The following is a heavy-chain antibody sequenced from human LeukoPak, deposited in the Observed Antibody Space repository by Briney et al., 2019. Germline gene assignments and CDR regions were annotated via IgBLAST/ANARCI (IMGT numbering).Heavy chain of an antibody. CDR3: AREGLYGTRGLGYFQH. CDR2: IYTSGST. J-gene: IGHJ1*01. D-gene: IGHD4-17*01. CDR1: GCSISSYY. Sequence: SETLSLTGTVSGCSISSYYWSWIRQPAGKGLEWIGRIYTSGSTNYNPSLKSRVTISVDTSKNQFSLKLSSVTAADTAVYYCAREGLYGTRGLGYFQHWGQGTLVTVSS. V-gene: IGHV4-4*07.